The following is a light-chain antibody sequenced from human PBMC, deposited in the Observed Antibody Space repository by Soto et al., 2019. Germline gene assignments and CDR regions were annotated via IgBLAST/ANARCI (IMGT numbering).Light chain of an antibody. CDR1: QDIRND. CDR2: GTS. V-gene: IGKV1-6*01. Sequence: GDRVTITFRASQDIRNDLGCYQQKPGKAPKLLIYGTSNLQSGVPSRFSGSGSGTDLTLTISSLQPEDFAIYYCLQDYIYPYTFGQGTKVDI. J-gene: IGKJ2*01. CDR3: LQDYIYPYT.